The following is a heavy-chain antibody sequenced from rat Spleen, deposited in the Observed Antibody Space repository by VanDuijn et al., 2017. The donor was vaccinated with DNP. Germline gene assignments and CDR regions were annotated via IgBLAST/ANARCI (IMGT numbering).Heavy chain of an antibody. D-gene: IGHD1-2*01. J-gene: IGHJ2*01. CDR2: MSSGGRT. V-gene: IGHV2S12*01. CDR1: GFTFSDYY. CDR3: ARWHLYLSYFDY. Sequence: VQLVESGGGLVQPGRSLKLSCAASGFTFSDYYMAWVRQPPGKGLEWIAAMSSGGRTYYNSALKSRPRISRDTSKSQVLLEMNSLQTEDTAMYFCARWHLYLSYFDYWGQGVMVTVSS.